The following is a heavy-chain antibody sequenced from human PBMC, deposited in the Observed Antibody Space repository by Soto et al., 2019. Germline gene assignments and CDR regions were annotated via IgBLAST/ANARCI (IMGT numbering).Heavy chain of an antibody. J-gene: IGHJ4*02. D-gene: IGHD6-13*01. CDR2: IYYSGST. CDR3: AGARQQLVLFDY. CDR1: GGSISSSSYY. Sequence: QLQLQESGPGLVKPSETLSLTCTVSGGSISSSSYYWGWIRQPPGKGLEWIGCIYYSGSTYYNPSLKSRVTISVDTSKNQFSLKLSSVTAADTAVYYCAGARQQLVLFDYWGQGTLVTVSS. V-gene: IGHV4-39*01.